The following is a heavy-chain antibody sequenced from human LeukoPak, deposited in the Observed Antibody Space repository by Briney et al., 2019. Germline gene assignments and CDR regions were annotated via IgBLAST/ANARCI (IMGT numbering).Heavy chain of an antibody. CDR3: AREGYCSGGSCYDY. CDR2: IYYSGST. CDR1: GGSISSYY. D-gene: IGHD2-15*01. V-gene: IGHV4-59*01. Sequence: SETLSLTCTVSGGSISSYYWSWIRQPPGKGLEWIGYIYYSGSTNYNPSLNSRVTISVDTSKNQFSLKLSSVAAAATAVYYCAREGYCSGGSCYDYWGQGTLVTVSS. J-gene: IGHJ4*02.